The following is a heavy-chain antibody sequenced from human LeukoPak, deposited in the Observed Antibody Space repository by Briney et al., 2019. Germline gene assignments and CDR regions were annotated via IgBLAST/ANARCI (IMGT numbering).Heavy chain of an antibody. V-gene: IGHV4-34*01. CDR2: INHSGST. D-gene: IGHD3-22*01. Sequence: SETLSLTCAVYGGSFSGYYWSWIRQPPGKGLEWIGEINHSGSTNYNPSLKSRVTMSVDTSKNQFSLKLSSVTAADTAVYYCARGRGDYDSSGYYDPDFDYWGQGTLVTVPS. CDR1: GGSFSGYY. J-gene: IGHJ4*02. CDR3: ARGRGDYDSSGYYDPDFDY.